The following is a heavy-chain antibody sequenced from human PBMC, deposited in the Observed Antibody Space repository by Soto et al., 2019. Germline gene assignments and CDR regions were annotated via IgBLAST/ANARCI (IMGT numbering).Heavy chain of an antibody. CDR2: ISGTGGST. CDR1: GFTFNNYA. CDR3: GKGNSKWGTGDAFDI. Sequence: PWGSLRLSCAASGFTFNNYALNWVRQAPGKGLGWVSSISGTGGSTFYAGSAKGRCTISRDSAKNTLFLQMTSRRAEDTAVYYCGKGNSKWGTGDAFDIWGEGTMVTVSS. V-gene: IGHV3-23*01. D-gene: IGHD7-27*01. J-gene: IGHJ3*02.